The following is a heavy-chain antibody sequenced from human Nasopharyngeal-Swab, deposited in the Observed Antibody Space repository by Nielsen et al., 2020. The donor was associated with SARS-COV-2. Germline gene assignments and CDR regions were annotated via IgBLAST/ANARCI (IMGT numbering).Heavy chain of an antibody. D-gene: IGHD1-26*01. J-gene: IGHJ6*03. CDR1: GYTFTSYD. Sequence: ASVKVSCKASGYTFTSYDINWVRQATGQGLEWMGWMNPNSGNTGYAQKFQGRVTMTRNTSISTAYMELSSLRSEDTAVYYCARVSGIQVDAGATTSYYYYMDVWGKGTTVTVSS. CDR3: ARVSGIQVDAGATTSYYYYMDV. CDR2: MNPNSGNT. V-gene: IGHV1-8*01.